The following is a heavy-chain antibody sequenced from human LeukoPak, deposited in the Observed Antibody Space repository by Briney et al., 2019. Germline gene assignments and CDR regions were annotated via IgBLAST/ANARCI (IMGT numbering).Heavy chain of an antibody. D-gene: IGHD6-19*01. V-gene: IGHV3-53*01. CDR1: GITVSTNY. J-gene: IGHJ4*02. Sequence: GGSLRLSCVVSGITVSTNYMSWVRQAPGKGLEWVSIIYEDGRIFYADSVKGRFTISRDNSENMLYLQMNSLRAEDTAMYYCAREGHRSGWCFLDYWGQGTLVTVSS. CDR2: IYEDGRI. CDR3: AREGHRSGWCFLDY.